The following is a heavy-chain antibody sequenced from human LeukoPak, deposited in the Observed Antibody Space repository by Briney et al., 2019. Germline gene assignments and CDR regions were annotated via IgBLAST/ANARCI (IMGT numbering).Heavy chain of an antibody. CDR1: GFTFSSYS. Sequence: GGSLRLSCAASGFTFSSYSMNWVRQAPGKGLEWVANIKQDGSDKNYVDSVKGRFTISRDNAKNSLYLQMNSLRAEDTAVYYCARDGSKKLGFDYWGRGTLVTVSS. CDR2: IKQDGSDK. D-gene: IGHD2-2*01. J-gene: IGHJ4*02. V-gene: IGHV3-7*01. CDR3: ARDGSKKLGFDY.